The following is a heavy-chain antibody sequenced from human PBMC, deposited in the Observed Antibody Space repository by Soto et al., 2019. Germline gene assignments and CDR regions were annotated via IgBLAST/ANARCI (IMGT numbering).Heavy chain of an antibody. J-gene: IGHJ6*02. Sequence: QVQLQESGPGLVKPLQTLSLTCTVSGGYISSGGYSWSWIRQHPGKGLEWIGYIYYSGITYYNPSLKSRVNISVDTSMNQFSLKLSSVTAADTAVYYCARAHYYNYGMDVWGQGTTVTVSS. CDR1: GGYISSGGYS. V-gene: IGHV4-31*03. CDR2: IYYSGIT. CDR3: ARAHYYNYGMDV.